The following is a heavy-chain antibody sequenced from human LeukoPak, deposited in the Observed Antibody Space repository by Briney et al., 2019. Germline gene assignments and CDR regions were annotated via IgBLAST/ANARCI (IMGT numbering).Heavy chain of an antibody. Sequence: GASVKVSCKVSGYTFTGYYMHWVRQAPGQGLEWMGWINPNGGGTNYAQKFQGRVTLTRDTSISTAYMEVNSLESDDTAVYYCARENNSGWYRKAAFDYWGQGTLVTVTS. CDR3: ARENNSGWYRKAAFDY. D-gene: IGHD6-19*01. V-gene: IGHV1-2*02. J-gene: IGHJ4*02. CDR2: INPNGGGT. CDR1: GYTFTGYY.